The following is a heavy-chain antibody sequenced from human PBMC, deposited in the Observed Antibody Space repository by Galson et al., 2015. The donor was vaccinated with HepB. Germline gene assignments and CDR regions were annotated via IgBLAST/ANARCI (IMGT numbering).Heavy chain of an antibody. V-gene: IGHV3-7*03. Sequence: SLRLSCAASGFTFSSYWMSWVRQAPGKGLEWVANIKQDGSEKYYVDSVKGRFTISRDNAKNSLYLQMNSLRAEDTAVYYCARGVPYYYDSSGYHIDYWGQGTLVTVSS. CDR3: ARGVPYYYDSSGYHIDY. J-gene: IGHJ4*02. CDR2: IKQDGSEK. D-gene: IGHD3-22*01. CDR1: GFTFSSYW.